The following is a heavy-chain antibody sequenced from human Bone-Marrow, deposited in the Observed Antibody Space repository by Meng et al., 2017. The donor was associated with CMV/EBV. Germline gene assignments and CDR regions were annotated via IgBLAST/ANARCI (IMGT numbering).Heavy chain of an antibody. CDR1: GGYVSSGGHY. D-gene: IGHD5-18*01. Sequence: VAGGYVSSGGHYWTWIRQPPGKGLEWIGYIYYRAITNYNPSRKSRVTISLDTSKNQFSLKVSSVTAAGTAVYYCARDVWGYNYGVAYWGQGTLVTVSS. CDR3: ARDVWGYNYGVAY. CDR2: IYYRAIT. J-gene: IGHJ4*02. V-gene: IGHV4-61*08.